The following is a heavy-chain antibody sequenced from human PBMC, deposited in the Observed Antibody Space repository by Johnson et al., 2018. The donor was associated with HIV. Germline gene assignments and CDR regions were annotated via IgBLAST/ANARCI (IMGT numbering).Heavy chain of an antibody. CDR1: GFTFSSYG. CDR2: IWYDGSNK. CDR3: ARERSGWYGDAFDI. D-gene: IGHD6-19*01. V-gene: IGHV3-33*01. Sequence: QVQLVESGGGLVKPGGSLRLSCAASGFTFSSYGMHWVRQAPGKGLEWVAVIWYDGSNKYYADSVKGRFTISRDNSKNTLYLQMNSLRAEDTAVYYCARERSGWYGDAFDIWGQGTMVTVSS. J-gene: IGHJ3*02.